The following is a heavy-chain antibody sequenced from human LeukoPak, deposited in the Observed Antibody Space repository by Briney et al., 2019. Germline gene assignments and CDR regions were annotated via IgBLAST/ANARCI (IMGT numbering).Heavy chain of an antibody. V-gene: IGHV3-23*01. CDR2: ISDSGGST. CDR1: GFTFSNYA. J-gene: IGHJ4*02. D-gene: IGHD4-17*01. Sequence: GGSLRLSCAASGFTFSNYAMSWVRQAPEKGLEWVSSISDSGGSTFYADSVKGRFTISRDNSKNTLYLQMNSLWAEGTAVYYCAKGGDYGDYDATPFDYWGQGTLVTVSS. CDR3: AKGGDYGDYDATPFDY.